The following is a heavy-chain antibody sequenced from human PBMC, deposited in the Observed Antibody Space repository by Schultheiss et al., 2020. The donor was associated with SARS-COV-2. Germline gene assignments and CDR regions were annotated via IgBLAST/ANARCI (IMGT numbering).Heavy chain of an antibody. Sequence: GESLKISCAASGFSFSSYDMHWVRQVTGKGLEWVSAIGTAGDTYYPGSVKGRFTISRENAKNSLYLQMNSLRAGDTAVYYCARAYYYDSSGYRGYGMDVWGQGTTVTVSS. CDR3: ARAYYYDSSGYRGYGMDV. V-gene: IGHV3-13*01. CDR1: GFSFSSYD. CDR2: IGTAGDT. J-gene: IGHJ6*02. D-gene: IGHD3-22*01.